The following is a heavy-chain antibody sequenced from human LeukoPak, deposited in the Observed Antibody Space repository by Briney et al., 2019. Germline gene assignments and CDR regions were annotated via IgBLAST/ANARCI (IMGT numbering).Heavy chain of an antibody. J-gene: IGHJ4*02. CDR1: GGSISSYY. D-gene: IGHD3-22*01. V-gene: IGHV4-4*07. Sequence: NTSETLSLTCTVSGGSISSYYWSWIRQPAGKGLEWIGRIYTSGSTNYNPSLKSRVTMSVDTSKNQFSLKLSSVTAADTAVYYCARIGYDSSGYYSSEDYWGQGTLVTVSS. CDR2: IYTSGST. CDR3: ARIGYDSSGYYSSEDY.